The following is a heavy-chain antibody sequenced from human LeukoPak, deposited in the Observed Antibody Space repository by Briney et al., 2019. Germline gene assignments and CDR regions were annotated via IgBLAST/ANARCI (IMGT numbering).Heavy chain of an antibody. CDR2: INPNSGGT. CDR1: GSTFICYY. Sequence: ASVKDSCKASGSTFICYYMHWVRPAPGQGLEWMGWINPNSGGTNYAQKFQGRVTMPRDTSISTAYMELSRLRSDDTAVYYCARVVVAATRWFDPWGQGTLVTVSS. V-gene: IGHV1-2*02. J-gene: IGHJ5*02. CDR3: ARVVVAATRWFDP. D-gene: IGHD2-15*01.